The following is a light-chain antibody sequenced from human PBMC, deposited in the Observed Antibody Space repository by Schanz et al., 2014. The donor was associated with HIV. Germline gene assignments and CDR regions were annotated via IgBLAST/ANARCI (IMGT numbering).Light chain of an antibody. CDR2: EGS. Sequence: QSALTQPASVSGSPGQSITISCTGPSSDVGSYNLVSWYQQHPGKAPKLMIYEGSKRPSGVSNRVSGSKSGNTASLTISGLQAEDEADYYCSSYTTITTWVFGGGTKLTVL. CDR3: SSYTTITTWV. CDR1: SSDVGSYNL. V-gene: IGLV2-14*02. J-gene: IGLJ3*02.